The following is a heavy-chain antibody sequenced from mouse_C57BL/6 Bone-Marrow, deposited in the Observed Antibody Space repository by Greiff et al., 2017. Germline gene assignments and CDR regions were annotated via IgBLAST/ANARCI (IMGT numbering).Heavy chain of an antibody. V-gene: IGHV14-4*01. D-gene: IGHD1-1*01. J-gene: IGHJ4*01. CDR2: IDPENGDT. CDR3: TTPIYYDPDYYAMDY. CDR1: GFNIKDDY. Sequence: VQLQQSGAELVRPGASVKLSCTASGFNIKDDYMHWVKQRPEQSLEWIGWIDPENGDTEYASKFQGKATITADTSSNTAYLQLSSLTSEDTAVYYCTTPIYYDPDYYAMDYWGQGTSVTGSS.